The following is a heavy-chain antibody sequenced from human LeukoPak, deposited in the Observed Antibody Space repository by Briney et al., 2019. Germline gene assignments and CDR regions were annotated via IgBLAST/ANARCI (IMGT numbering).Heavy chain of an antibody. Sequence: GGSLRLSCAASGFTFSSYSMNWVRQAPGKGLEWVSSISSSGTYIYYAYSVKGRFTISRDNAKNSLFLQMNSLRAEDTAVYYCARSVAGPKTYYYYYGMDVWGQGTTVTVSS. CDR3: ARSVAGPKTYYYYYGMDV. J-gene: IGHJ6*02. CDR1: GFTFSSYS. V-gene: IGHV3-21*01. CDR2: ISSSGTYI. D-gene: IGHD6-19*01.